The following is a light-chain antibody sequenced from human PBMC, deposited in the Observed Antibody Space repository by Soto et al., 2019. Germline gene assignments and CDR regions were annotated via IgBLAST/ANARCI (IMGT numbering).Light chain of an antibody. V-gene: IGKV3-15*01. Sequence: EIVMTQSPATLSVSPGERATLSCRASQSVSSNLAWYQQKPGQAPRLLIYGASTRATGIPARFSGSGSGTEFTLTISSLQSEDFAVYYCQQYNNWSPWTFGPGTNVDIK. CDR2: GAS. CDR3: QQYNNWSPWT. J-gene: IGKJ1*01. CDR1: QSVSSN.